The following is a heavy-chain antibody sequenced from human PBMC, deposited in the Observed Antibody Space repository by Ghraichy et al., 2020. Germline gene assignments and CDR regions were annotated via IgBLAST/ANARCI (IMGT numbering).Heavy chain of an antibody. CDR3: ARDDPSGSYHY. D-gene: IGHD1-26*01. J-gene: IGHJ4*02. CDR1: GGSISSYY. Sequence: GSLRLSCTVSGGSISSYYWSWIRQPAGKGLEWIGRIYTSGSTNYNPSLKSRVTMSVDTSKNQFSQKLSSVTAADTAVYYCARDDPSGSYHYWGQGTLVTVSS. CDR2: IYTSGST. V-gene: IGHV4-4*07.